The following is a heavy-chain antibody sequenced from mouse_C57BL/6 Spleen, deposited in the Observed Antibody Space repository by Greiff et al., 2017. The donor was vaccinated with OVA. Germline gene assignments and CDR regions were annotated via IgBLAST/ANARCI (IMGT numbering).Heavy chain of an antibody. CDR1: GFTFSDYG. V-gene: IGHV5-17*01. CDR3: ARWGYGYGYAMDY. CDR2: ISSGSSTI. D-gene: IGHD2-2*01. J-gene: IGHJ4*01. Sequence: EVQRVESGGGLVKPGGSLKLSCAASGFTFSDYGMHWVRQAPEQGLEWVAYISSGSSTIYYADTVKGRFTISRDNAKNTLFLQMTSLRSEDTAMYYCARWGYGYGYAMDYWGQGTSVTVSS.